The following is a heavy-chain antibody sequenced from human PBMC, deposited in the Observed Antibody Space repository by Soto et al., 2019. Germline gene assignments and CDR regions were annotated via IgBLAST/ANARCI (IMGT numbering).Heavy chain of an antibody. D-gene: IGHD5-18*01. V-gene: IGHV3-23*01. Sequence: EVQLLESGGGLVQPGGSLRLSCAASGFTFSSYAMSWVRQAPGKGLEWVSAISGSGGSTYYADSVKGRFTISRDNSKNTLYLQMNSLRAEDTAVYYCAKGARAGYLTLIDAFDIWGQGTMVTVSS. CDR3: AKGARAGYLTLIDAFDI. CDR1: GFTFSSYA. J-gene: IGHJ3*02. CDR2: ISGSGGST.